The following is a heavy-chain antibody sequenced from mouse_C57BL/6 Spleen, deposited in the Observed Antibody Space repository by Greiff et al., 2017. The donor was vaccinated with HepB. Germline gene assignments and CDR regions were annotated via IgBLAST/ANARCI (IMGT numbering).Heavy chain of an antibody. CDR3: ARYYGYDVFAY. J-gene: IGHJ3*01. V-gene: IGHV7-3*01. CDR2: IRNKANGYTT. CDR1: GFTFTDYY. D-gene: IGHD2-2*01. Sequence: EVKLVESGGGLVQPEGSLSLSCAASGFTFTDYYMSWVRQPPGKALEWLGFIRNKANGYTTEYSASVKGRFTISRDNSQSILYLQMNALRAEDSATYYCARYYGYDVFAYWGQGTLVTVSA.